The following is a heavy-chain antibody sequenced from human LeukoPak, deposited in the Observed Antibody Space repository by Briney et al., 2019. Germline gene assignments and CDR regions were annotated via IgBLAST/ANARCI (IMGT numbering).Heavy chain of an antibody. Sequence: PGGSLRLSCAASGFTFSSSETNWVRQAPGKGLEWVSYISSSGSTIYYADSVKGRFTISRDNAKNSLYLQMNSLRAEDTAVYYCASNVDTATRAYWGQGTLVTVSS. D-gene: IGHD5-18*01. J-gene: IGHJ4*02. V-gene: IGHV3-48*03. CDR2: ISSSGSTI. CDR1: GFTFSSSE. CDR3: ASNVDTATRAY.